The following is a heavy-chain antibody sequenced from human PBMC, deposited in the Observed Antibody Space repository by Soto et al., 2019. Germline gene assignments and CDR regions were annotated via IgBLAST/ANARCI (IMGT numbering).Heavy chain of an antibody. D-gene: IGHD7-27*01. Sequence: GGSLRLSCAASGFTFSSYGMHWVRQAPGKGLEWVAVISYDGSNKYYADSVKGRFTISRDNSKNTLYLQMNSLRAEDTAVYYCAKVRSAGEVAFDIWGQGTMVTVSS. V-gene: IGHV3-30*18. CDR3: AKVRSAGEVAFDI. CDR2: ISYDGSNK. J-gene: IGHJ3*02. CDR1: GFTFSSYG.